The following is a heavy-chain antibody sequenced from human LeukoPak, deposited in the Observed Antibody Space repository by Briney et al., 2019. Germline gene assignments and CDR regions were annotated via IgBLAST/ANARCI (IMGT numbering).Heavy chain of an antibody. CDR2: ISYDGSNK. CDR1: GFTFSSYA. CDR3: ARLQRGLDY. Sequence: GGSLRLSCTASGFTFSSYAMHWVRQAPGKGLEWVAVISYDGSNKYYADSVKGRFTISRDNSKNTLYLQMNSLRAEDTAVYYCARLQRGLDYWGQGTLVTVSS. V-gene: IGHV3-30-3*01. D-gene: IGHD3-16*01. J-gene: IGHJ4*02.